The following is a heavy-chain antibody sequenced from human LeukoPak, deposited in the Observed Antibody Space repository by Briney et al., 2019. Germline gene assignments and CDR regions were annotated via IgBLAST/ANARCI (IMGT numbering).Heavy chain of an antibody. CDR1: GGSFSGYY. D-gene: IGHD2/OR15-2a*01. Sequence: ETLSLTCAVYGGSFSGYYWSWIRQPPGKGLEWIGEINHSGSTNYNPSLKSRVTISVDTSKNQFSLKLSSVTAADTAMFYCARRTFPLYFDYWGQGTLVTVSS. J-gene: IGHJ4*02. CDR3: ARRTFPLYFDY. CDR2: INHSGST. V-gene: IGHV4-34*01.